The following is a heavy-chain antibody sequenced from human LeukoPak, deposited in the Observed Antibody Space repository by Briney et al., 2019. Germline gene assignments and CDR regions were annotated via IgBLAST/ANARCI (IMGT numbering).Heavy chain of an antibody. Sequence: GGSLRLSCAASGFTFSSYAMSWVRQAPGKGLVWVSAISVSGASTYYADSVKGRFTISRDNSKNTMYLQMNSLRAEDTAVYYCAKALAAAGTRATTGYYYGMDVWGQGTTVTVSS. CDR3: AKALAAAGTRATTGYYYGMDV. CDR1: GFTFSSYA. D-gene: IGHD6-13*01. V-gene: IGHV3-23*01. J-gene: IGHJ6*02. CDR2: ISVSGAST.